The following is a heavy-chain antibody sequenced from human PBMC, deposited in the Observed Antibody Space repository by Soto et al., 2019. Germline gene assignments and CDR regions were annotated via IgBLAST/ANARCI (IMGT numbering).Heavy chain of an antibody. Sequence: PSETLSLTCAVYGESFSGYYWSWIRQPPGKGLEWIGEVNHSGSTNYNPSLKSRVTISVDTSKNQFSLKLSSVTAADTAVYYCAAAVPAVDVLAYYYIDVWGKGTTVPVSS. CDR1: GESFSGYY. J-gene: IGHJ6*03. CDR2: VNHSGST. CDR3: AAAVPAVDVLAYYYIDV. D-gene: IGHD6-13*01. V-gene: IGHV4-34*01.